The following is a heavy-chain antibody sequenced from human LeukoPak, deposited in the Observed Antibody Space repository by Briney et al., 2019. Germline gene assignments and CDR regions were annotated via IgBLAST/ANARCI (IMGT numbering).Heavy chain of an antibody. CDR3: ARESNYYDSSGYYYYYGMDV. Sequence: ASVNVSCKASGYTFTSYGISWVRQAPGQGLEWMGWISAYNGNTNYAQKLQGRVTMTTDTSTSTAYMELRSLRSDDTAVYYCARESNYYDSSGYYYYYGMDVWGQGTTVTVSS. V-gene: IGHV1-18*01. CDR1: GYTFTSYG. J-gene: IGHJ6*02. D-gene: IGHD3-22*01. CDR2: ISAYNGNT.